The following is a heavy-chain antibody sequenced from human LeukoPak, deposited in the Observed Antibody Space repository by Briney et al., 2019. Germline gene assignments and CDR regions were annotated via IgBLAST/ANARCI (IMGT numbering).Heavy chain of an antibody. CDR1: GFTFSRFA. J-gene: IGHJ4*02. D-gene: IGHD5-18*01. CDR3: ARGGRPDTAMNLDY. CDR2: ISYDGSNK. V-gene: IGHV3-30*04. Sequence: GRSLRLSCAASGFTFSRFAMHWVRQAPDKGLEWVAVISYDGSNKYYADSVKGRFTISRDNSKNTVFLQMNSLRPEDTAVYYCARGGRPDTAMNLDYWGQGTLVTVSS.